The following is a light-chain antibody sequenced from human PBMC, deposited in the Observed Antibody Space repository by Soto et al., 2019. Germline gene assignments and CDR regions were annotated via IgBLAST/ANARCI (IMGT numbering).Light chain of an antibody. J-gene: IGKJ1*01. Sequence: DVQLTQSPSSLSASVGDRISITCRASQGINSYVAWYQQKPGRSPTILIYAASTVESGVPSRFSGSGSDTDFTRTISGVQPEDACVYYSVNYKSLSRRFGLAFGQGTKVEIK. CDR1: QGINSY. CDR2: AAS. CDR3: VNYKSLSRRFGLA. V-gene: IGKV1-27*01.